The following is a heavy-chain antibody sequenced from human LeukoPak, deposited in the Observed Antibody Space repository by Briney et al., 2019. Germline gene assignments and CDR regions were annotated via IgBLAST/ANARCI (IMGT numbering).Heavy chain of an antibody. CDR2: INHSGST. D-gene: IGHD7-27*01. CDR3: ARVSSNWGYWYFDL. J-gene: IGHJ2*01. Sequence: PSETLSLTCAVYGGSLSGYYWSWIRQPPGKGLEWIGEINHSGSTNYNPSLKSRVTISVDTSKNQFSLKVTSVTAADTALYYCARVSSNWGYWYFDLWGRGTLVPVSS. CDR1: GGSLSGYY. V-gene: IGHV4-34*01.